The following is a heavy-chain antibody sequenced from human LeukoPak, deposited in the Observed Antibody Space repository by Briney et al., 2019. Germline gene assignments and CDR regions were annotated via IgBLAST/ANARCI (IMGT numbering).Heavy chain of an antibody. Sequence: ASVKVSCKASGYSFTSYAMHWVRQAPGQRLEWMGWIYAGNGNTQFSQNFQGRVTFTRDTSASTAYMELSSLRSEDTADYYCARGYCSSTSCQYYLDYWGQGTLVTVSS. D-gene: IGHD2-2*01. V-gene: IGHV1-3*01. CDR3: ARGYCSSTSCQYYLDY. J-gene: IGHJ4*02. CDR1: GYSFTSYA. CDR2: IYAGNGNT.